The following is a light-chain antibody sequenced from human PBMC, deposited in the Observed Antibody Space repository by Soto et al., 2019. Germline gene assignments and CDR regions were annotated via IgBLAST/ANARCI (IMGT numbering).Light chain of an antibody. J-gene: IGLJ7*01. CDR1: SSDVGSYNL. CDR3: CSYGGSTTWV. Sequence: QSALTQPASVSGSPGQSITISCTGTSSDVGSYNLVSWYRQNPGKAPKLIIYEGSKRPSGVSHRFSGSKSGNTASLTISALQAEDEADYYCCSYGGSTTWVFGGGTQLTVL. V-gene: IGLV2-23*01. CDR2: EGS.